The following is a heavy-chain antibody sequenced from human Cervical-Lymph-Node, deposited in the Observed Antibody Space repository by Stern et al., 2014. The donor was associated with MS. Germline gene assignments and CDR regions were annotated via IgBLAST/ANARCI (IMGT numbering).Heavy chain of an antibody. CDR2: IIPTCGSA. J-gene: IGHJ5*02. Sequence: QVQLVQSGAEVKQPGSSVKVSCKASGGTFSTYAISWVRQAPGQGLEWMGRIIPTCGSAHIAQKFQGRVTISADESSSTAYLELSSLKSDDTAVYYCAREFRGLVVSPSNWFDAWGQGTLVTVSS. V-gene: IGHV1-69*18. D-gene: IGHD2-8*02. CDR3: AREFRGLVVSPSNWFDA. CDR1: GGTFSTYA.